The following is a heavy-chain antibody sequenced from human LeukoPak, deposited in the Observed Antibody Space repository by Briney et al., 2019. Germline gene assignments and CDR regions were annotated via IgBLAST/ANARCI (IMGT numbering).Heavy chain of an antibody. CDR2: IYYSGST. CDR1: GGSLSSYY. D-gene: IGHD1/OR15-1a*01. V-gene: IGHV4-59*01. CDR3: ARDQNSDAFDI. J-gene: IGHJ3*02. Sequence: WETLSLTCSLSGGSLSSYYWGWIRQPPGKGLEWIGYIYYSGSTNYNPSLKSRVTISVDTSKNQFSLKQSSVTAADTAVYYCARDQNSDAFDIWGQGAMVTVSS.